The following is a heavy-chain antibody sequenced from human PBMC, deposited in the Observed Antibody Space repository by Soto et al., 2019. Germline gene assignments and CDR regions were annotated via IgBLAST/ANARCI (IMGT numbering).Heavy chain of an antibody. D-gene: IGHD2-2*02. CDR1: GFTVSSNY. CDR2: IYSGGST. V-gene: IGHV3-53*01. Sequence: EVQLVESGGGLIQPGGSLRLSCAASGFTVSSNYMSWVRQAPGKGLEWVSVIYSGGSTYYADSVKGRFTISRDNSKNTLYLQINSLRAEDTAVYYCARDKGGPAAIRGHYGMDVWGQGTTVTVSS. CDR3: ARDKGGPAAIRGHYGMDV. J-gene: IGHJ6*02.